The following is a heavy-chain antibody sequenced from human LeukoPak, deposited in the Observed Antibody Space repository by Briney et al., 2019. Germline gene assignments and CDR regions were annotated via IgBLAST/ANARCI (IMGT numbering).Heavy chain of an antibody. Sequence: PGGSLRLSCAASGFTFSSYDMHWVRQATGKGLEWVSAIGTAGDTHYPGSVKGQFTISRENAKNSLYLQMNSLRAGDTAVYDCARGSIARVFASTLFDYWGQGTLVTVSS. CDR2: IGTAGDT. D-gene: IGHD2-2*01. V-gene: IGHV3-13*04. J-gene: IGHJ4*02. CDR3: ARGSIARVFASTLFDY. CDR1: GFTFSSYD.